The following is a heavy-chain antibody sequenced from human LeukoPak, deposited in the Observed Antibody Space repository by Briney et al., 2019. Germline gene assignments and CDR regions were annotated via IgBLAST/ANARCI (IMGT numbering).Heavy chain of an antibody. D-gene: IGHD4-11*01. CDR1: GFTVSSNY. CDR2: IYSGGST. Sequence: GGSLRLSCAASGFTVSSNYMSWVRQAPGKGLEWVSVIYSGGSTYYADSVKGRFTISRDNSKNTLYLQMNSLRAEDTAVYYCAKDGVPSSNQLGGYWGQGSLVTVSS. J-gene: IGHJ4*02. V-gene: IGHV3-66*02. CDR3: AKDGVPSSNQLGGY.